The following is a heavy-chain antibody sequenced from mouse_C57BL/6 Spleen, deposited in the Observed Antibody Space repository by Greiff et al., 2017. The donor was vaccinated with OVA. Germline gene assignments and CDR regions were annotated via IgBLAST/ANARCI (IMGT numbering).Heavy chain of an antibody. V-gene: IGHV1-26*01. CDR1: GYTFTDYY. CDR3: ARLTYYYGSSYAMDY. Sequence: VQLQQSGPELVKPGASVKISCKASGYTFTDYYMNWVKQSHGKSLEWIGDINPNNGGTSYNQKFKGKATLTVDKSSSTAYMELRSLTSEDSAVYYCARLTYYYGSSYAMDYWGQGTSVTVSS. J-gene: IGHJ4*01. CDR2: INPNNGGT. D-gene: IGHD1-1*01.